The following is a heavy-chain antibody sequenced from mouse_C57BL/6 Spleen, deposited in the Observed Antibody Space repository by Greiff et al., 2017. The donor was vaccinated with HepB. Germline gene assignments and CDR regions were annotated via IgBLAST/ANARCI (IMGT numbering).Heavy chain of an antibody. CDR3: ARQYYGPFAY. CDR2: ISYDGSN. V-gene: IGHV3-6*01. Sequence: VQLQQSGPGLVKPSQSLSLTCSVTGYSITSGYYWNWIRQFPGNKLEWMGYISYDGSNNYNPSLKNRISITRDTSKNQFFLKLNSVTTEDTATYYCARQYYGPFAYWGQGTLVTVSA. J-gene: IGHJ3*01. D-gene: IGHD1-1*01. CDR1: GYSITSGYY.